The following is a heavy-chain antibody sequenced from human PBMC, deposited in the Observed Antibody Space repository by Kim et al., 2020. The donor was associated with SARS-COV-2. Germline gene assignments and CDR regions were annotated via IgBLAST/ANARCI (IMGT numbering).Heavy chain of an antibody. J-gene: IGHJ6*02. V-gene: IGHV3-21*01. CDR1: GFTFSSYS. D-gene: IGHD3-3*01. Sequence: GGSLRLSCAASGFTFSSYSMNWVRQAPGKGLEWVSSISSSSSYIYYADSVKGRFTISRDNAKNSLYLQMNSLRAEDTAVYYCARDQGSPRLDFWSGYSSMKVSYYYYGMDVWGQGTTVTVSS. CDR2: ISSSSSYI. CDR3: ARDQGSPRLDFWSGYSSMKVSYYYYGMDV.